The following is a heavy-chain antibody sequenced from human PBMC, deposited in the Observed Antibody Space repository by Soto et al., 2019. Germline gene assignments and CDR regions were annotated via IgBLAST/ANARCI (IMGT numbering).Heavy chain of an antibody. CDR3: ARRIAAAGGYYYYAFDV. Sequence: GESLKISCKGSGYNFDTYWINWVRQTPGKGLEWMGRIDPIDSKTKYSPSLEGHITISVDKSISTTYLQWSSLKASDTPIYYCARRIAAAGGYYYYAFDVWGQGTAVTVSS. V-gene: IGHV5-10-1*01. CDR1: GYNFDTYW. J-gene: IGHJ6*02. D-gene: IGHD6-13*01. CDR2: IDPIDSKT.